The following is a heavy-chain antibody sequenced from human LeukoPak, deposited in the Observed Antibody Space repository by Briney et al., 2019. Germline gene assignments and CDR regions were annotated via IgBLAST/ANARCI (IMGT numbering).Heavy chain of an antibody. V-gene: IGHV1-46*01. CDR3: ARGRALGSPRGWFDP. CDR1: GYTFTSYY. J-gene: IGHJ5*02. Sequence: GASVTVSCKASGYTFTSYYMHWVRQAPGQGLEWMGIINPSGGSTSYAQKFQGRVTMTRDMSTSTVYMELSSLRSEDTAVYYCARGRALGSPRGWFDPWGQGTLVTVPS. CDR2: INPSGGST.